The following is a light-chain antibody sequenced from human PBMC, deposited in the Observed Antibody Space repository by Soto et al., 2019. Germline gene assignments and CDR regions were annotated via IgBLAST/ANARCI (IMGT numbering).Light chain of an antibody. CDR2: GAS. Sequence: ESVLTQSPGTLSLSPGERATLSCRATQNIYNIYLAWYQQRRGQAPRLLIYGASSRATGIPDRFSGSGSGTDFTLTICRLEPEDFGVYYCQHFGNDALAFGGGTKVDIK. V-gene: IGKV3-20*01. CDR1: QNIYNIY. CDR3: QHFGNDALA. J-gene: IGKJ4*01.